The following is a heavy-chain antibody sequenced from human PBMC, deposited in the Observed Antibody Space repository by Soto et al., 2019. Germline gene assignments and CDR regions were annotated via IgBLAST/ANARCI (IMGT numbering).Heavy chain of an antibody. CDR3: ARGDVDV. J-gene: IGHJ6*02. D-gene: IGHD2-21*01. V-gene: IGHV3-21*01. CDR1: GFIFSNYI. CDR2: ISSSSNYI. Sequence: PGESLKISCAASGFIFSNYIMNWVRQAPGKGLEWVSSISSSSNYIYYADSVKGRFTISRDNAKNSLYLHMNSLRAEDTAVYYCARGDVDVWGQGTAVTVSS.